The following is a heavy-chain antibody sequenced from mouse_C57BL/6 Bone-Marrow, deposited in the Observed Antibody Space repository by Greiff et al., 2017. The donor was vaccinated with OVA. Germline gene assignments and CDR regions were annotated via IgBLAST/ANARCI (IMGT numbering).Heavy chain of an antibody. V-gene: IGHV2-2*01. CDR1: GFSLTSYG. Sequence: QVQLQQSGPGLVQPSQSLSITCTVSGFSLTSYGVHWVRQSPGKGLEWLGVIWSGGSTDYNAAFISRLSISKDNSKSQVFFKMNSLQADDTAIYYCAGLGRYYAMDYWGQGTSVTVSS. CDR3: AGLGRYYAMDY. D-gene: IGHD4-1*01. J-gene: IGHJ4*01. CDR2: IWSGGST.